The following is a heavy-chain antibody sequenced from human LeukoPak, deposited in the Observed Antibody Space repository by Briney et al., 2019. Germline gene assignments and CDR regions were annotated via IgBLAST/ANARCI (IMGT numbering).Heavy chain of an antibody. CDR2: IYTSGST. CDR1: GGSISSGSYY. Sequence: PSQTLSLTCTVSGGSISSGSYYWSWIRQTAGKGLEWIGRIYTSGSTNYNPSLKSRVTISVDTSKNQFSLKLSSVTAADTAVYYCARVSDDSSGYYYFRFDPWGQGTLVTVSS. D-gene: IGHD3-22*01. V-gene: IGHV4-61*02. CDR3: ARVSDDSSGYYYFRFDP. J-gene: IGHJ5*02.